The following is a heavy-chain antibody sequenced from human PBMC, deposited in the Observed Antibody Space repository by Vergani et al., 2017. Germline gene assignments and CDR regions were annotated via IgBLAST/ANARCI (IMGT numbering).Heavy chain of an antibody. CDR2: IFSNDEK. J-gene: IGHJ3*02. Sequence: QVTLKESGPVLVKPTETLTLTCTVSGFSLSNARMGVSWIRQSPGKALEWLAHIFSNDEKSYSTSLKSRLTISKDTSKSQVVLTMTNMDPVDTATYYCARIHQQLVINDAFDIWGQGTMVTVSS. CDR3: ARIHQQLVINDAFDI. V-gene: IGHV2-26*01. CDR1: GFSLSNARMG. D-gene: IGHD6-13*01.